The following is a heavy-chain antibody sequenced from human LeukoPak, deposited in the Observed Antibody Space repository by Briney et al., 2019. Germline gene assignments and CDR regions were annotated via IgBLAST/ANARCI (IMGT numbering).Heavy chain of an antibody. V-gene: IGHV5-51*01. CDR1: GASFSSSW. CDR3: ATVQYGYAGYDGAPAF. CDR2: IYIGDSDT. D-gene: IGHD5-12*01. J-gene: IGHJ4*02. Sequence: PGASLKISCKGSGASFSSSWIAWVRQLPGKGLEWMGIIYIGDSDTRYSPSFQGQATFSADKSINTAYVQWRSLKASDSAMYYCATVQYGYAGYDGAPAFWGQGTLVIVSS.